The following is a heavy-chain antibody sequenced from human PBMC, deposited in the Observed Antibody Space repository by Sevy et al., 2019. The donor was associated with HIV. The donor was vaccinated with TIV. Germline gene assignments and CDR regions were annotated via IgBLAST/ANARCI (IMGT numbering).Heavy chain of an antibody. J-gene: IGHJ4*02. CDR3: ARGPDYYDSSGYYYQ. V-gene: IGHV3-21*01. D-gene: IGHD3-22*01. Sequence: PGGSLRLSCAASGFTFSSYSMHWVRQAPGKGLEWVSSINSISTYIYYADSVKGRFTISRDNAKNSLYLQMNSLRAEDTAVYYCARGPDYYDSSGYYYQWGQGTLVTVSS. CDR1: GFTFSSYS. CDR2: INSISTYI.